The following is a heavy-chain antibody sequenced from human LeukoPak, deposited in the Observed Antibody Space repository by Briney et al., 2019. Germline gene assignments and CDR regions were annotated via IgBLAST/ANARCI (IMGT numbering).Heavy chain of an antibody. CDR1: GFTFSSHG. CDR2: ISYDGSNK. Sequence: GGSLRLSCAASGFTFSSHGMHWVRQAPGKGLEWVAVISYDGSNKYYADSVKGRFTISRDNSKNTLYLQMNSLRTEDTAVYYCAKDPGYDFLTGHFDYWGQGTLVTVSS. V-gene: IGHV3-30*18. D-gene: IGHD3-9*01. CDR3: AKDPGYDFLTGHFDY. J-gene: IGHJ4*02.